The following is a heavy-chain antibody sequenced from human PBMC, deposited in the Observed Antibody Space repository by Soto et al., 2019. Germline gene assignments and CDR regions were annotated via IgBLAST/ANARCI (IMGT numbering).Heavy chain of an antibody. CDR2: IYYSGST. J-gene: IGHJ3*02. Sequence: PSETLSLTCTFSGVTISSGGYYWSWIRQHPGKGLEWIGYIYYSGSTYYNPSLKSRVTISVDTSENQFSLKLSSVTAADTAVYYCASVKYSSSSVAFDIWGQGTMVTVSS. D-gene: IGHD6-6*01. CDR3: ASVKYSSSSVAFDI. CDR1: GVTISSGGYY. V-gene: IGHV4-31*03.